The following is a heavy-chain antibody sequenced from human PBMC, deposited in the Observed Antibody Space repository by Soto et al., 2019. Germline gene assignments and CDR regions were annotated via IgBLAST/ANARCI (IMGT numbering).Heavy chain of an antibody. CDR2: IYYSGST. V-gene: IGHV4-61*01. D-gene: IGHD6-19*01. J-gene: IGHJ4*02. Sequence: PSETLSLTCTVSGGSVSRGSYYWSWIRQPPGKGLEWIGYIYYSGSTNYNPSLKSRVTISVDTSKNQFSLKLSSVTAADTAVYYCARDGAVAGRYYFDYWGQGTLVTSPQ. CDR1: GGSVSRGSYY. CDR3: ARDGAVAGRYYFDY.